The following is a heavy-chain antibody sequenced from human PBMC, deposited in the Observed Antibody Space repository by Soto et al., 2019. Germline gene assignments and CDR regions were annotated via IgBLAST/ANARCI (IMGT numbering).Heavy chain of an antibody. CDR3: ARFHSGYDYHDAFDI. CDR2: ISSSSSYI. D-gene: IGHD5-12*01. Sequence: GGSLRLSCAASGFTFSSYSMNWVRQAPGKGLEWVSSISSSSSYIYYADSVKSRFTISRDNAKNSLYLQMNILRAEDTVVYFCARFHSGYDYHDAFDIWGKGTMVTVSS. CDR1: GFTFSSYS. J-gene: IGHJ3*02. V-gene: IGHV3-21*01.